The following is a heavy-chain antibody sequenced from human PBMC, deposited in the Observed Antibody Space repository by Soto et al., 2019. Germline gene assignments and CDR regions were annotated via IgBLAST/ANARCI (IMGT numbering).Heavy chain of an antibody. Sequence: LRLSCAASGFTFSSYGMHWVRQAPGKGLEWVAVISYDGSNKYYADSVKGRFTISRDNSKNTLYLQMNSLRAEDTAVYYCAKLTRLRYFDYWGQGTLVTVSS. CDR1: GFTFSSYG. D-gene: IGHD2-21*02. J-gene: IGHJ4*02. CDR3: AKLTRLRYFDY. V-gene: IGHV3-30*18. CDR2: ISYDGSNK.